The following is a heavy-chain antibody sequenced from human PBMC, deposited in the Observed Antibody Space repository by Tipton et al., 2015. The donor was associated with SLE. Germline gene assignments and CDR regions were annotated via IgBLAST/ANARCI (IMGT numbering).Heavy chain of an antibody. CDR2: IYHGGT. CDR3: ARDYGADYYYGGMDV. V-gene: IGHV4-38-2*02. CDR1: GYSISSGYY. J-gene: IGHJ6*02. D-gene: IGHD4-17*01. Sequence: TLSLTCVVSGYSISSGYYWGWIRQPPGKGREWVGSIYHGGTHYNPSPKSRVTISVDPSKNQFSLKLSSVTAADTAVYYCARDYGADYYYGGMDVWGQGTTVTVSS.